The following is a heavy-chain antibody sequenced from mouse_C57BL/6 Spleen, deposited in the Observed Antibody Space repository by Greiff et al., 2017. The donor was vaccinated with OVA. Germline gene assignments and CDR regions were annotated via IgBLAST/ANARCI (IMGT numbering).Heavy chain of an antibody. CDR2: IDPETGGT. CDR1: GYTFTDYE. V-gene: IGHV1-15*01. Sequence: QVQLKESGAELVRPGASVTLSCKASGYTFTDYEMHWVKQTPVHGLEWIGAIDPETGGTAYNQKFKGKAILTADKSSSTAYMELRSLTSEDSAVYYCTKGGYFDVWGTGTTVTVSS. J-gene: IGHJ1*03. CDR3: TKGGYFDV.